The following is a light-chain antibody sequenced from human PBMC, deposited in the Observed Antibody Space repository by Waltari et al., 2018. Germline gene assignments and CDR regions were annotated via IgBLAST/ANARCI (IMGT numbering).Light chain of an antibody. CDR3: QQYGSSPTMYT. V-gene: IGKV3-20*01. CDR1: QSVSSSY. Sequence: EIVLTQSPGTLSLSPGERATLSCRASQSVSSSYLAWYQQKPGQAPRLLIYGASSRATGIPDRFSGSGSGTDFTLTISRLEPEDVAVYYCQQYGSSPTMYTFGQGTKLEIK. CDR2: GAS. J-gene: IGKJ2*01.